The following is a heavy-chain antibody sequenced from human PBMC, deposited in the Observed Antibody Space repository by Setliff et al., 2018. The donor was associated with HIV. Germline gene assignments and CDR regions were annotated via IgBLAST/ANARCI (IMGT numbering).Heavy chain of an antibody. D-gene: IGHD6-6*01. J-gene: IGHJ6*02. CDR1: GGSISTSSYY. CDR3: ARDRGSSSDYYYYGMDV. CDR2: IYYDGST. V-gene: IGHV4-39*07. Sequence: KASETLSLTCTVSGGSISTSSYYWGWIRQSPGKGLEWIGTIYYDGSTYYNPSLKSRVTILGDTSKNQFSLKLRSVTAADTAVYYCARDRGSSSDYYYYGMDVWGQGTTVTVSS.